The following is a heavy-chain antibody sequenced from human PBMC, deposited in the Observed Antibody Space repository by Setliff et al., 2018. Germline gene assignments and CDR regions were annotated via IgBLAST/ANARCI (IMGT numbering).Heavy chain of an antibody. CDR2: INNYNTNT. D-gene: IGHD3-22*01. CDR3: ARINFYDSTAYYYAPHH. CDR1: GYTFTNYG. V-gene: IGHV1-18*01. Sequence: ASVKVSCKTSGYTFTNYGITWVRQAPGQGLEWMGWINNYNTNTNYAQKLQGRVAMTTDTSTSTAYMELRSLGSDDSAVYYCARINFYDSTAYYYAPHHWGQGTLVTVSS. J-gene: IGHJ5*02.